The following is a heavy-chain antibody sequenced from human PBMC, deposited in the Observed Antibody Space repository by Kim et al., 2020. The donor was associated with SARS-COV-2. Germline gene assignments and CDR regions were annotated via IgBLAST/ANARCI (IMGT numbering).Heavy chain of an antibody. Sequence: GGSLRLSCAASGFTFSSYDMHWVRQATGKGLEWVSAIGTAGDTYYPGSVKGRFTISRENAKNSLYLQINSLRAGDTAVYYCARAGKGYGADYGMDVWGQGTTVTVSS. V-gene: IGHV3-13*04. CDR3: ARAGKGYGADYGMDV. J-gene: IGHJ6*02. CDR2: IGTAGDT. D-gene: IGHD5-18*01. CDR1: GFTFSSYD.